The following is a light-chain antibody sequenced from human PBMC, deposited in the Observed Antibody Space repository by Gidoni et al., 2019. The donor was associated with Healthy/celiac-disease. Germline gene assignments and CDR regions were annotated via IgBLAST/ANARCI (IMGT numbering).Light chain of an antibody. V-gene: IGKV3-11*01. CDR3: QQRSNWPLT. Sequence: EDVLPQSPATLSLSAGETATLACRASQSVSSYLAWYQQKPGQAPRLLIHDASNRATGIPARFSGSGSGTDFTLTISSLEPEDVAVYYCQQRSNWPLTFGGGTKVEIK. CDR1: QSVSSY. J-gene: IGKJ4*01. CDR2: DAS.